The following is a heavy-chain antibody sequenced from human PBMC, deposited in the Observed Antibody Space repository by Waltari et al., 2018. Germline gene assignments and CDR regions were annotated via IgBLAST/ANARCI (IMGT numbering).Heavy chain of an antibody. D-gene: IGHD2-2*03. CDR3: SRQVLGYCTSAACRRLES. J-gene: IGHJ4*02. V-gene: IGHV4-38-2*01. CDR1: GYSINSGYY. Sequence: QVQLQESGPGLVKPSETLSLTCDVSGYSINSGYYWGWIRQSPGKGLEWIATIYHAGDTFYNPSLKSRLTISMDTSKNQFSLKLNSVTAADTAVYFCSRQVLGYCTSAACRRLESWGQGTLVTVSS. CDR2: IYHAGDT.